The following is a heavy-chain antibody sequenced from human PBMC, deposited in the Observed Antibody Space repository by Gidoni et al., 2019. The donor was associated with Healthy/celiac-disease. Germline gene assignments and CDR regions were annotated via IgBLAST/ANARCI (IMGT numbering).Heavy chain of an antibody. D-gene: IGHD2-15*01. J-gene: IGHJ6*02. Sequence: QVQLVQSGAEVKKPGASVTVSCKASGYTFTSYGISCVRQAPGQGLEWMGWISAYNGNTNYAQKLQGRVTMTTDTSTSTAYMELRSLRSDDTAVYYCARGLLGYCSGGSCYSHYYYGMDVWGQGTTVTVSS. CDR2: ISAYNGNT. CDR3: ARGLLGYCSGGSCYSHYYYGMDV. CDR1: GYTFTSYG. V-gene: IGHV1-18*01.